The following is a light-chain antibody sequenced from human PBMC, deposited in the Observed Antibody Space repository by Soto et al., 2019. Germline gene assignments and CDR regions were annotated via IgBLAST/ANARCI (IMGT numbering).Light chain of an antibody. Sequence: DIQITQSQSSVSSSVADRVTITCWASQDIRSWLAWYQHKPGKAPNLLIFTASTLQSGVSSRFSGSGSGTDFTLTISSLQPEDSATYYCQQANSFPYTFGQGTKV. J-gene: IGKJ2*01. CDR1: QDIRSW. CDR2: TAS. V-gene: IGKV1-12*01. CDR3: QQANSFPYT.